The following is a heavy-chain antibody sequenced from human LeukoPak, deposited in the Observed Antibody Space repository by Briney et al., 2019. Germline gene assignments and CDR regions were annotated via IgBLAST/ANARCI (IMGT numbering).Heavy chain of an antibody. J-gene: IGHJ5*02. CDR2: IYYSGST. CDR1: GGSISSGDYY. D-gene: IGHD3-9*01. Sequence: PSETLSLTCTVSGGSISSGDYYWSWIRQPPGKGLEWIGYIYYSGSTYYNPSLKSRVTISVDTSKNQFSLKLSSVTAADTAVYYCTRVGAQWGLRYFDYSFDPWGQGTLVTVSS. V-gene: IGHV4-30-4*01. CDR3: TRVGAQWGLRYFDYSFDP.